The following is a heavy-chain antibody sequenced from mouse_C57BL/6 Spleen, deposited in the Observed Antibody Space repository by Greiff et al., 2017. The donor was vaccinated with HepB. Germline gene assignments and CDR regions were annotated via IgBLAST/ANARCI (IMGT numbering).Heavy chain of an antibody. Sequence: EVNVVESGGGLVKPGGSLKLSCAASGFTFSDYGMHWVRQAPEKGLEWVAYISSGSSTIYYADTVKGRFTISRDNAKNTLFLQMTSLRSEDTAMYYCAKSNSVAYWGQGTLVTVSA. CDR3: AKSNSVAY. J-gene: IGHJ3*01. CDR1: GFTFSDYG. CDR2: ISSGSSTI. D-gene: IGHD2-5*01. V-gene: IGHV5-17*01.